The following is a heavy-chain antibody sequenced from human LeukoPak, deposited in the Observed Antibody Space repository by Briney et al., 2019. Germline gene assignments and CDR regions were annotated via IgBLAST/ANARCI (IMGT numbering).Heavy chain of an antibody. CDR1: GGTFSSYA. V-gene: IGHV1-69*04. J-gene: IGHJ4*02. D-gene: IGHD5-24*01. Sequence: SVKVSCKDSGGTFSSYAISWVRQAPGQGLEWMGRIIPIFGIANYAQKFQGRVTITADKSTSTAYMELSSLRSEDTAVYYCARGDGGGDGYNPYYFDYWGQGTLVTVSS. CDR2: IIPIFGIA. CDR3: ARGDGGGDGYNPYYFDY.